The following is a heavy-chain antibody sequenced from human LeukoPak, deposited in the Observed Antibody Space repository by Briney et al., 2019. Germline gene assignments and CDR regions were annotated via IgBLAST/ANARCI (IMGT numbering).Heavy chain of an antibody. V-gene: IGHV4-59*01. CDR3: ARGRDSGYESKIFDY. CDR2: IYYSGST. J-gene: IGHJ4*02. Sequence: SETLSLTCTVSGGSISSYYWSWIRQPPGKGLGWIGYIYYSGSTNYNPSLKSRVTISVDTSKNQFSLKLSSVTAADTAVYYCARGRDSGYESKIFDYWGQGTLVTVSS. CDR1: GGSISSYY. D-gene: IGHD5-12*01.